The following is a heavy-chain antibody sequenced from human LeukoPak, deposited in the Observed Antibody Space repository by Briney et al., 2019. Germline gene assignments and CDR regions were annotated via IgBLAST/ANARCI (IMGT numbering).Heavy chain of an antibody. J-gene: IGHJ4*02. V-gene: IGHV1-2*02. CDR1: GYTFTGYY. Sequence: ASVKVSCKASGYTFTGYYMHWVRQAPGQGLEWMGWINPNSGGTNYAQKFQGRVTMTRDTSISTAYMKLSRLRSDDTAVYYCARGIGYSSSHDYWGQGTLVTVSS. D-gene: IGHD6-13*01. CDR3: ARGIGYSSSHDY. CDR2: INPNSGGT.